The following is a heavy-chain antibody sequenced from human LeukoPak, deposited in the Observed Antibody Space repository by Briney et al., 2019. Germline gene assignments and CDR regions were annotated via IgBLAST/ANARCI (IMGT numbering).Heavy chain of an antibody. CDR3: ARSSVIAAAGIVYYYYGMDV. D-gene: IGHD6-13*01. CDR2: MNPNSGNT. Sequence: GASVKVSCKASGYTFTSYDINWVRQATGQGLEWMGWMNPNSGNTGYAQKFQGRVTMTRNTSISTAYMELSSLRSEDTAVYYCARSSVIAAAGIVYYYYGMDVWGQGTTVTVSS. CDR1: GYTFTSYD. J-gene: IGHJ6*02. V-gene: IGHV1-8*01.